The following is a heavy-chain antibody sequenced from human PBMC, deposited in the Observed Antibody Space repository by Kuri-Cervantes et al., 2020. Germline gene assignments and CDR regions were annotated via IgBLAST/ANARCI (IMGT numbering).Heavy chain of an antibody. CDR1: GYIFTDYY. CDR2: IIPIFGTA. CDR3: ARAYSGYYGWYFDY. J-gene: IGHJ4*02. V-gene: IGHV1-69*05. Sequence: SVKVSCKASGYIFTDYYIHWVRQAPGQGLEWMGGIIPIFGTANYAQKFQGRVTITTDESTSTAYMELSSLRSEDTAVYYCARAYSGYYGWYFDYWGQGTLVTVSS. D-gene: IGHD3-22*01.